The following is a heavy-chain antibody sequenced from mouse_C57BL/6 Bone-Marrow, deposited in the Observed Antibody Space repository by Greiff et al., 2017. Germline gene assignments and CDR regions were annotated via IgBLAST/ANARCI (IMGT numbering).Heavy chain of an antibody. Sequence: DVKLVESGGGLVKPGGSLKLSCAASGFTFSDYGMHWVRQAPAKGLEWVAYISSGSSTIYYADTVKGRFTISRDNSKNTLFLQMTSRRSEDTAMYYCARRWLLPYAMDYWGQGTSVTVSS. CDR2: ISSGSSTI. CDR1: GFTFSDYG. J-gene: IGHJ4*01. CDR3: ARRWLLPYAMDY. V-gene: IGHV5-17*01. D-gene: IGHD2-3*01.